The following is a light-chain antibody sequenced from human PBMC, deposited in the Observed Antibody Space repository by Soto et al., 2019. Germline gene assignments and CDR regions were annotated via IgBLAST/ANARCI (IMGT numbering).Light chain of an antibody. CDR1: QWVRRSS. V-gene: IGKV3-20*01. CDR2: GAY. J-gene: IGKJ1*01. CDR3: QQDGSSPRT. Sequence: EIVLTQSPGTLSLSRGEKATRSCRASQWVRRSSLACYQQKPGQAPRLLIYGAYSMATGIPDRFSGSGSGTHFTHTISRLEPEDFAEYYCQQDGSSPRTFGQRTKLEI.